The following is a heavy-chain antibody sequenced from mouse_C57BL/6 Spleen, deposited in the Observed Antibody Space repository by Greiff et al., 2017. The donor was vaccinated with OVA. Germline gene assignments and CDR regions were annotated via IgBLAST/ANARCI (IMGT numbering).Heavy chain of an antibody. CDR3: AREAWDGYCLDY. Sequence: EVQLVESGEGLVKPGGSLKLSCAASGFTFSSYAMSWVRQTPEKRLEWVATISDGGSYTYYPDNVKGRFTISRDNAKTNLYLQMSQMKAEDTGMDYCAREAWDGYCLDYWGQGTTLTVSS. D-gene: IGHD4-1*01. CDR1: GFTFSSYA. V-gene: IGHV5-4*01. J-gene: IGHJ2*01. CDR2: ISDGGSYT.